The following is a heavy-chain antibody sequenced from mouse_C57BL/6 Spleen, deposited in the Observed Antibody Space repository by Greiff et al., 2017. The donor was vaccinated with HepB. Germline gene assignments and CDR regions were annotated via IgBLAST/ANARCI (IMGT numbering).Heavy chain of an antibody. V-gene: IGHV1-72*01. CDR2: IDPNSGGT. D-gene: IGHD1-1*01. CDR1: GYTFTSYW. Sequence: LVESGAELVKPGASVKLSCKASGYTFTSYWMHWVKQRPGRGLEWIGRIDPNSGGTKYNEKFKSKATLTVDKPSSTAYMQLSSLTSEDSAVYYCARHYYGSSYVTSLFDYWGQGTTLTVSS. J-gene: IGHJ2*01. CDR3: ARHYYGSSYVTSLFDY.